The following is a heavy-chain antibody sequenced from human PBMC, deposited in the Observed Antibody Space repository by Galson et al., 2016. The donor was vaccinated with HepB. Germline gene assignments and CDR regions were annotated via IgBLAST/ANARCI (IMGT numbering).Heavy chain of an antibody. V-gene: IGHV1-69*06. Sequence: SVKVSCKASGGTFSIYAISWVRQAPGQGLEWMGGIIPIFGTANYAQKFPGRVKITADKSTSTAYMELTSLRSEDTAVYYCARGYTSGWYWFDPWGQGTLVTVSS. CDR1: GGTFSIYA. CDR2: IIPIFGTA. CDR3: ARGYTSGWYWFDP. D-gene: IGHD6-19*01. J-gene: IGHJ5*02.